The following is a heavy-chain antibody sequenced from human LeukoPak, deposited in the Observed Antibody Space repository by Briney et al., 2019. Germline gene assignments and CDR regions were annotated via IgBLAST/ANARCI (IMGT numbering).Heavy chain of an antibody. Sequence: GGSLRLSCAASGFTFRSYGMHWVRQAPGKGLEWVAFIRYDGSNKYYADSVKGRFTISRDNSKNTLFLQMNSLRAEDTAVYYCAKDKSMVRELDYWGQGNLVTVSS. CDR2: IRYDGSNK. V-gene: IGHV3-30*02. CDR1: GFTFRSYG. D-gene: IGHD3-10*01. CDR3: AKDKSMVRELDY. J-gene: IGHJ4*02.